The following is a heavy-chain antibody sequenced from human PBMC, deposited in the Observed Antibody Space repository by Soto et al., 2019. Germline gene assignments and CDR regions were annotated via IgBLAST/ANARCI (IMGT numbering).Heavy chain of an antibody. Sequence: QITLKESGPTLVKPTQTLTLTCTFYGFSLSTSGLGVGWLRQPTGTTLEWLALIYWVDDKRYIPSLKSRLTITKDTSKNQVVLTMTDMDPVDTATYCGARTGVVYTYYFDYWGQGTLVPVSS. J-gene: IGHJ4*02. CDR3: ARTGVVYTYYFDY. CDR1: GFSLSTSGLG. V-gene: IGHV2-5*02. D-gene: IGHD2-8*02. CDR2: IYWVDDK.